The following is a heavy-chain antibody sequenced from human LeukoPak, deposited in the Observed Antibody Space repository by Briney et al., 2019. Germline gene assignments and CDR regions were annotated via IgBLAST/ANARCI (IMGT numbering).Heavy chain of an antibody. D-gene: IGHD2-15*01. CDR3: AKSPPRCSGGSCYGY. Sequence: PGGSLRLSCAASGFTFSSFALSWVPQAPGKGLEWISGISGSGGRTDYAGSVKGRFIISRDNSKNTLYLQMSSLRADDTALYYCAKSPPRCSGGSCYGYWGQGTLVTVSS. V-gene: IGHV3-23*01. CDR2: ISGSGGRT. J-gene: IGHJ4*02. CDR1: GFTFSSFA.